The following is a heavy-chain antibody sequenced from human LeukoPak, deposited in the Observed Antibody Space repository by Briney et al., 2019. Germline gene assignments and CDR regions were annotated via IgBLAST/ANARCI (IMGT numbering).Heavy chain of an antibody. CDR1: GGPFSGYY. CDR3: ASGFLEWLSTDAFDI. J-gene: IGHJ3*02. D-gene: IGHD3-3*01. CDR2: INHSGST. V-gene: IGHV4-34*01. Sequence: SETLSLTCAVYGGPFSGYYWSWIRQPPGKGLEWIGEINHSGSTNYNPSLKSRVTISVDTSKNQFSLKLSSVTAADTAVYYCASGFLEWLSTDAFDIWGQGTMVTVSS.